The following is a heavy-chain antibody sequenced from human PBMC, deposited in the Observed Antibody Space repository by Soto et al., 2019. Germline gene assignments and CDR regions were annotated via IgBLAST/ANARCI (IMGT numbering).Heavy chain of an antibody. V-gene: IGHV3-30*18. J-gene: IGHJ6*02. Sequence: QVQLVESGGGVVQPGRSLRLSCAASGFTFSSYGMHWVRQAAGKGLEWVAVISYDGNNKKYADSVKGRFTISRDNSKNTVDLPMNSLRSEETAIFYFSKGVFLSGLDVWGQGTTVIVSS. CDR3: SKGVFLSGLDV. CDR1: GFTFSSYG. CDR2: ISYDGNNK. D-gene: IGHD6-13*01.